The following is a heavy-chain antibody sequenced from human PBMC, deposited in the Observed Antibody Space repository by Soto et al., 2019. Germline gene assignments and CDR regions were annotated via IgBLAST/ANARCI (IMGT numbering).Heavy chain of an antibody. Sequence: EVQLLESGGGLVQPGGSLRLSCGVSGFTFNDFEMNWVRQAPGKGLEWLAYIDGSGTTKKYADSVRGRFTISRDNPNNSLFLQMSCLSAAYTAIYYCARGFGRFKQWGQGKVVSVPS. V-gene: IGHV3-48*03. D-gene: IGHD3-10*01. CDR1: GFTFNDFE. CDR3: ARGFGRFKQ. J-gene: IGHJ4*02. CDR2: IDGSGTTK.